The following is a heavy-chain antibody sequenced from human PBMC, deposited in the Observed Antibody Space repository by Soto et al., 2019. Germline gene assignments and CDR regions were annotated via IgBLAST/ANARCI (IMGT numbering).Heavy chain of an antibody. V-gene: IGHV3-30*18. D-gene: IGHD5-18*01. CDR3: AKEIADTAMETDFDY. Sequence: QVQLVESGGGVVQPGRSLRLSCAASGFTFSSYGMHWVRQAPGKGLEWVAVISYDGSNKYYADSVKGRFTISRDNAKNTLYLQMNSLRAEDTAVYYWAKEIADTAMETDFDYWGQGTLVTVSS. CDR2: ISYDGSNK. CDR1: GFTFSSYG. J-gene: IGHJ4*02.